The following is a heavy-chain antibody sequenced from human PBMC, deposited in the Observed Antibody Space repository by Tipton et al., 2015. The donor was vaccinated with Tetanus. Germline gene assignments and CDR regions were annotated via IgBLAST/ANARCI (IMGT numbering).Heavy chain of an antibody. CDR2: IHYRGTT. Sequence: TLSLTCTISGDSMSSEFDYWSWIRHLPGKGLEWIGYIHYRGTTLFNPSLKRRLTMSVDTSQNQFSLKLTSVTAADTAVYYCARDERYGDYAYWGQGALVTVSS. D-gene: IGHD4-17*01. CDR1: GDSMSSEFDY. J-gene: IGHJ4*02. V-gene: IGHV4-31*03. CDR3: ARDERYGDYAY.